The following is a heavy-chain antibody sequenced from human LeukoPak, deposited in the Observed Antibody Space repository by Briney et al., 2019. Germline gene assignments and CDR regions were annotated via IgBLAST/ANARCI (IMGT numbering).Heavy chain of an antibody. V-gene: IGHV4-39*01. Sequence: SETLSLTCTVSGGSISSSSYYWGWIRQPPGQGLEWIGSIYYSGSTYYNPSLKSRVTISVDTSKNQFSLKLSSVTAADTAVYYCARLSNEYSSSSLHWGQGTLVTVSS. CDR1: GGSISSSSYY. CDR2: IYYSGST. J-gene: IGHJ4*02. D-gene: IGHD6-6*01. CDR3: ARLSNEYSSSSLH.